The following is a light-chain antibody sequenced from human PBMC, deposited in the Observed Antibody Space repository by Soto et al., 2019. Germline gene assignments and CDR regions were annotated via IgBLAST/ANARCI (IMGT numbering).Light chain of an antibody. V-gene: IGLV1-44*01. CDR1: SSNIGSNT. CDR2: RNH. J-gene: IGLJ3*02. Sequence: QSALTQPPSASGTPGQRVTISCSGSSSNIGSNTVNWYQQLPGTAPKLLIYRNHQRPSGVPDRFSGSKSGTSASLTISDLRSEDEADYYCATWDDNLSGPSWVFGGGTKVTVL. CDR3: ATWDDNLSGPSWV.